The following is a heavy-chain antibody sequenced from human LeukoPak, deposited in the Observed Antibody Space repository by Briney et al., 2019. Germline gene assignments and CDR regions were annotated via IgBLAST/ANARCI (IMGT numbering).Heavy chain of an antibody. V-gene: IGHV3-23*01. Sequence: PGGSLRLSCAASGFTFSSYAMSWVRQAPGKGLEWVLAISGSGGSTYYADSVKGRFTISRDNSKNTLYLQMNSLRAEDTAVYYCAKDPSHYDFWSGYSPWGQGTLVTVSS. CDR2: ISGSGGST. D-gene: IGHD3-3*01. CDR3: AKDPSHYDFWSGYSP. CDR1: GFTFSSYA. J-gene: IGHJ5*02.